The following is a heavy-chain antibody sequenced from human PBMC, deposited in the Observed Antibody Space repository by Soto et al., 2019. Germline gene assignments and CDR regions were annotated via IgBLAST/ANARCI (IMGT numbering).Heavy chain of an antibody. CDR1: GFTFDDYA. CDR2: ISWNSGTI. D-gene: IGHD3-3*01. Sequence: GGSLRLSCAASGFTFDDYAMHWVRQAPGKGLEWVSGISWNSGTIYADSVKGRFTISRDNAKNSLYLQMNSLRDEDTAVYYCARVIWSGHLTSDLWGQGTLVTVSS. V-gene: IGHV3-9*01. J-gene: IGHJ5*02. CDR3: ARVIWSGHLTSDL.